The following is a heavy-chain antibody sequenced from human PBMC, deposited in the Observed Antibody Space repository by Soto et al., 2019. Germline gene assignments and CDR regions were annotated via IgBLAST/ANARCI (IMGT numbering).Heavy chain of an antibody. J-gene: IGHJ5*02. D-gene: IGHD3-9*01. Sequence: QVQLQESGPGLVKPSETLSLTCAVSGGSISSSNWWNWVRQPPGKGLEWIGEIYHSGSTNYNPSLKSRVTISLXXSXNXXSLKLNSVTAADTAVYYCARDLIRYFDWQNNWFDPWGRGTLVTVSS. CDR1: GGSISSSNW. CDR3: ARDLIRYFDWQNNWFDP. V-gene: IGHV4-4*02. CDR2: IYHSGST.